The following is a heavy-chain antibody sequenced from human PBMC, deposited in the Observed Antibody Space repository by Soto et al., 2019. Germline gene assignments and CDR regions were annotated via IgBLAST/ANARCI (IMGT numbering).Heavy chain of an antibody. J-gene: IGHJ6*03. D-gene: IGHD2-2*02. CDR2: MSWNSGSI. CDR1: GFTFDDYA. CDR3: AKGVALGYCTSTSCHNYYMDV. Sequence: EVQLVESGGGLVQPGRSLRLSCSASGFTFDDYAMHWVRQAPGKGLEWVSGMSWNSGSIAYADSVKGRFTISRDNAKNSLYLQMNSLRAEETALYYCAKGVALGYCTSTSCHNYYMDVWGKGTTVTVSS. V-gene: IGHV3-9*01.